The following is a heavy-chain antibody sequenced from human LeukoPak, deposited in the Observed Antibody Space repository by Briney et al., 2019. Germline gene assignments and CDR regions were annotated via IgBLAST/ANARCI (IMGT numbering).Heavy chain of an antibody. Sequence: GGSLRLSCAVSGFTVSSNYMSWVRQAPGKGLEWVSVIYSGGSTYYADSVKGRFTISRDNSKNTLYLQMNSLRAEDTAVYYCVVHSATSCYWGQGTLVTVSS. V-gene: IGHV3-66*01. D-gene: IGHD1-26*01. CDR3: VVHSATSCY. J-gene: IGHJ4*02. CDR1: GFTVSSNY. CDR2: IYSGGST.